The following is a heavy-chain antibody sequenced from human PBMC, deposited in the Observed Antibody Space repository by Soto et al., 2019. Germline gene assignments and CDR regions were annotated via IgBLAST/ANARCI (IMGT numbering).Heavy chain of an antibody. V-gene: IGHV4-30-4*01. D-gene: IGHD3-9*01. CDR2: LHYSGST. J-gene: IGHJ3*02. CDR3: ARRYGPRACDI. CDR1: GDSISSGDYY. Sequence: QVQLQASGPGLVKPSQTLSLTCTASGDSISSGDYYWTWIRQSPGKGLEWIGYLHYSGSTYYNPSFKCRFTISIDTSKNQFSLRLTSVTAADAAVYYCARRYGPRACDIWGQGTLVTVSS.